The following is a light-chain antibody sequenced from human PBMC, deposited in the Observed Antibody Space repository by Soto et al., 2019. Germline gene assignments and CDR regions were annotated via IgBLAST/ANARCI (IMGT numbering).Light chain of an antibody. V-gene: IGKV1-5*03. J-gene: IGKJ2*01. CDR1: ESIRTW. Sequence: DIQMTQSPSTLSASIGDRVTITCRASESIRTWLAWYQHKPGKAPKFLIYKATNLQSGVPSRFSGSGSGTDFSLTISSLQPVDSATYFCQQYNDFQYTFGPGTKLEI. CDR2: KAT. CDR3: QQYNDFQYT.